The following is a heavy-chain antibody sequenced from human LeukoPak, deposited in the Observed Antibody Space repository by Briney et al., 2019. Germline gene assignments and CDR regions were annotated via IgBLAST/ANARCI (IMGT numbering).Heavy chain of an antibody. Sequence: KASETLSLTCTVSGYSISSGGYSWSWIRQTPGKGLEWIAYIHDSGSTYNNPSLKSRLSISIDTSKNQFSLKLSSVTAADTAVYYCARNIAAASIAFDYWGQGTLVTVSS. V-gene: IGHV4-30-4*07. J-gene: IGHJ4*02. D-gene: IGHD6-13*01. CDR2: IHDSGST. CDR3: ARNIAAASIAFDY. CDR1: GYSISSGGYS.